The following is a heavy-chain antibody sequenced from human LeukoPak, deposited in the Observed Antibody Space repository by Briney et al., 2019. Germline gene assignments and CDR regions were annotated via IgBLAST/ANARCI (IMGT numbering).Heavy chain of an antibody. J-gene: IGHJ4*02. V-gene: IGHV3-23*01. CDR1: GFTFSKNA. CDR2: MSGSGDSS. CDR3: AKDLRYSGSYLFDC. D-gene: IGHD1-26*01. Sequence: PGGSLRLSCAASGFTFSKNAMSWVRQAPGKGLEWVSAMSGSGDSSYYADSVKGRFTISRDISKNTLYLQMNSLRDEDTALYYCAKDLRYSGSYLFDCWGQGTLVTVSS.